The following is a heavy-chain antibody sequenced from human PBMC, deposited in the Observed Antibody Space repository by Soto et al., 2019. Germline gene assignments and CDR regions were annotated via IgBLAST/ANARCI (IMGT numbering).Heavy chain of an antibody. J-gene: IGHJ4*02. D-gene: IGHD6-19*01. Sequence: QVQLQQSGPGLVKPSQTLSITCAISGDSVSSNSAAWSWIRQSPSRGLEWLGRTYYRSRWHNDYVLSVKSRITINADTSKNLLTLRLNSVTPEDTAVYYCARDLGTAVAGTPFDFWGQGTLVTVSS. CDR2: TYYRSRWHN. CDR3: ARDLGTAVAGTPFDF. CDR1: GDSVSSNSAA. V-gene: IGHV6-1*01.